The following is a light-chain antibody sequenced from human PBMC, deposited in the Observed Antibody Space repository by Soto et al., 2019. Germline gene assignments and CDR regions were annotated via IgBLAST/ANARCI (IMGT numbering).Light chain of an antibody. J-gene: IGLJ2*01. Sequence: QSVLTQPASVSGSPGQSITISCTGTSSDVGGHNYVSWYQQHPGKSPKFMIYKVSIRPSGVSDRFSGSKSGNTASLTISGLQAEDEADYYCSSHTVSRVVFGGGTKLTVL. CDR2: KVS. V-gene: IGLV2-14*01. CDR3: SSHTVSRVV. CDR1: SSDVGGHNY.